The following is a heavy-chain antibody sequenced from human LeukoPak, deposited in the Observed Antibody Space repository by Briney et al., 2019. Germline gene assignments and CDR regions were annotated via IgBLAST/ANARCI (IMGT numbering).Heavy chain of an antibody. J-gene: IGHJ3*01. D-gene: IGHD4-23*01. CDR1: GFTFSSYW. CDR3: AGVRAGGNRAFDV. CDR2: IDPDASAS. Sequence: GGSLRLSCAASGFTFSSYWMHWVRQVPGEGLVWVSRIDPDASASTYANSVKGRFTISRDNAKNTLWLQMNSLRADDTAVYYCAGVRAGGNRAFDVWGQGTVVAVSS. V-gene: IGHV3-74*01.